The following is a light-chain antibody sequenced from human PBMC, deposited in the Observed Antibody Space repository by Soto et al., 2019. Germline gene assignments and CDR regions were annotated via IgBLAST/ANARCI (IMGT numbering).Light chain of an antibody. CDR2: GAS. CDR1: KSSSSN. J-gene: IGKJ3*01. Sequence: IALTQSPATLSVSPWERATLSWGASKSSSSNLAWYQQQPGQAPRLLIPGASTRAAGSPASGSGRGAGKDGTLTISSLQSEDVAVYYCQQFHDWPMTFGPGTKVDIK. CDR3: QQFHDWPMT. V-gene: IGKV3-15*01.